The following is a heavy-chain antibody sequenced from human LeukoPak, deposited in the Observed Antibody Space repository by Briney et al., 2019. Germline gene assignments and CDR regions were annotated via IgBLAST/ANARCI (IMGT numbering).Heavy chain of an antibody. V-gene: IGHV3-21*01. CDR3: ARDRNTGSSYENLFEY. J-gene: IGHJ4*02. Sequence: GGSLRLSCAASGFTFSSYSMNWVRQAPGKGLEWVSSISSSSSYIYYADSVKGRFTISRDNAKNTLYLQMNSLRAEDTSVYYCARDRNTGSSYENLFEYWGQGSLVTVSS. CDR1: GFTFSSYS. D-gene: IGHD1-26*01. CDR2: ISSSSSYI.